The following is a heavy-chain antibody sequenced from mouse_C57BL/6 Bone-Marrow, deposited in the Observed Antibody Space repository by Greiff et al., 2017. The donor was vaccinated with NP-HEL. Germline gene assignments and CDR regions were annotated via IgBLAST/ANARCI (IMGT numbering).Heavy chain of an antibody. J-gene: IGHJ4*01. CDR3: TRDRTTVGDCYAMDY. V-gene: IGHV5-9-1*02. D-gene: IGHD1-1*01. CDR1: GFTFSSYA. CDR2: ISSGGDYI. Sequence: EVQRVESGEGLVKPGGSLKLSCAASGFTFSSYAMSWVRQTPEKRLEWVAYISSGGDYIYYADTVKGRFTISRDNARNTLYLQMSSLKSEDTAMYYCTRDRTTVGDCYAMDYWGQGTSVTVSS.